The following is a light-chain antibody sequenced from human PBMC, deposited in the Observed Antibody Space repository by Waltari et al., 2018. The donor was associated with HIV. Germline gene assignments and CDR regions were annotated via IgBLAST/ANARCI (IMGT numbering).Light chain of an antibody. CDR2: RNN. Sequence: SVGSQPPSASGTPGQRVTIGWSGNSFNIGRNYEEGYQQFPGTAPKFLIYRNNQRPSGVPDRFSAAKSGTYASRAISGLRSEDEANYYCATWDDSLSAVVFGEGTKLTVL. CDR3: ATWDDSLSAVV. J-gene: IGLJ2*01. V-gene: IGLV1-47*01. CDR1: SFNIGRNY.